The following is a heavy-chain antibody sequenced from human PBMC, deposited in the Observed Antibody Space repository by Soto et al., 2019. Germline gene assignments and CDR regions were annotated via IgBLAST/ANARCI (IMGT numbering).Heavy chain of an antibody. D-gene: IGHD5-12*01. CDR3: ARRRDGYNTLYYGMDV. CDR2: IDPSDSYT. CDR1: GYSFTSYW. J-gene: IGHJ6*02. Sequence: GESLKISCKGSGYSFTSYWISWVRQMPGKGLEWMGRIDPSDSYTNYSPSFQGHVTISADKSISTAYLQWSSLKASDTAMYYCARRRDGYNTLYYGMDVWGQGTTVTVSS. V-gene: IGHV5-10-1*01.